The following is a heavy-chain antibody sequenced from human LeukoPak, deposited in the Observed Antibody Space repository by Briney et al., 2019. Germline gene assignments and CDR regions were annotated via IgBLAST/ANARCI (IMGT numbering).Heavy chain of an antibody. D-gene: IGHD5-18*01. CDR3: ARGGYSYGLPFDY. J-gene: IGHJ4*02. Sequence: SETLSLTCTVSGGSVSSGSYYWSWIRQPPGKGLEWIGYIYYSGSTNYDPSLKSRVTISVDTSKNQFSLKLSSVTAADTAVYYCARGGYSYGLPFDYWGQGTLVTVSS. CDR1: GGSVSSGSYY. V-gene: IGHV4-61*01. CDR2: IYYSGST.